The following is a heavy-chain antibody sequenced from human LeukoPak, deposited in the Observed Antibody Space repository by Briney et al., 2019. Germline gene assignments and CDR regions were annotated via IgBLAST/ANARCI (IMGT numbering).Heavy chain of an antibody. CDR1: GYTFTSYG. J-gene: IGHJ3*02. CDR2: ISAYNGNT. V-gene: IGHV1-18*01. D-gene: IGHD6-19*01. CDR3: ARADSSGWYGVWTYDI. Sequence: ASVKVSCKASGYTFTSYGISWVRQAPGQGLEWMGWISAYNGNTNYAQKLQGRVTMTTDTSTSTAYMELRSLSSDDTAVYYCARADSSGWYGVWTYDIWGQGTMVTVSS.